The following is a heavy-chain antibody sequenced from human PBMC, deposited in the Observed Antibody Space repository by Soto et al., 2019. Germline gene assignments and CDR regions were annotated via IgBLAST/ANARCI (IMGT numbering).Heavy chain of an antibody. Sequence: SQTLSLTCAISGDSVSSNSAAWNWIRQSPSRGLEWLGRTYYRSKWYNDYALSVKSRITINPDTSKNTMYLQMNSLRAEDTALYFCAKENTPDFGDYVDSWGQGTLVTVSS. V-gene: IGHV6-1*01. D-gene: IGHD4-17*01. CDR3: AKENTPDFGDYVDS. CDR2: TYYRSKWYN. J-gene: IGHJ4*02. CDR1: GDSVSSNSAA.